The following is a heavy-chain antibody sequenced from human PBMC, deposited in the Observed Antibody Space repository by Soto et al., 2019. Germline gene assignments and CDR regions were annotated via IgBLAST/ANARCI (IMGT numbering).Heavy chain of an antibody. CDR1: GYTFTSYG. CDR3: ARDGYCTNGVCPNDAFDI. CDR2: ISAYNGNT. Sequence: QVQLVQSGAEVKKPGASVKVSCKASGYTFTSYGISWVRQAPGQGLEWMGWISAYNGNTNYAQKLQGRVTMTTDTXTXTXXMALRSLRSDDTAVYYCARDGYCTNGVCPNDAFDIWGQGTMVTVSS. D-gene: IGHD2-8*01. J-gene: IGHJ3*02. V-gene: IGHV1-18*01.